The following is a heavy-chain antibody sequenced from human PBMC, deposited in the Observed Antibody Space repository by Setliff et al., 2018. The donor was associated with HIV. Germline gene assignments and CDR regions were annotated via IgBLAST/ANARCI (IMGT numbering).Heavy chain of an antibody. CDR2: IIPIFGTA. J-gene: IGHJ6*02. CDR3: ARDHCSSSGCYEYSYYGMDV. V-gene: IGHV1-69*05. D-gene: IGHD2-2*01. Sequence: GASVKVSCKASGGTFSSYAISWVRQAPGQGLEWMGGIIPIFGTANYAQKFQGRVTVTTDESTSTAYMELSRLRSDDTAVYYCARDHCSSSGCYEYSYYGMDVWGQGTTVTVSS. CDR1: GGTFSSYA.